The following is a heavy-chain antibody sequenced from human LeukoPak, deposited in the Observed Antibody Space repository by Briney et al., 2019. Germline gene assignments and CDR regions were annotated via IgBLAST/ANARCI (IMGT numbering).Heavy chain of an antibody. V-gene: IGHV4-4*02. CDR3: ARNSRYDQEY. D-gene: IGHD3-16*01. Sequence: PSETLSLTCAVSGGSISNGYWWSWVRQPPGKGLEWIAEIYRDGDSHYNPSLKSRVTISVDKSKNQLSLRLSSVTAADTAVYYCARNSRYDQEYWGQGILVIVSS. CDR1: GGSISNGYW. J-gene: IGHJ4*02. CDR2: IYRDGDS.